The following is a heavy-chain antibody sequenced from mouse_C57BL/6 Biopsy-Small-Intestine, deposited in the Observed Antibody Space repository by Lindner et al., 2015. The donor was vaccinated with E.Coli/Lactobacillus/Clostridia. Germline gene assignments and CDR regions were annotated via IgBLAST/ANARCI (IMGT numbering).Heavy chain of an antibody. V-gene: IGHV1-80*01. Sequence: SGAELVKPGASVKISCKASGYAFSSYWMNWVKQRPGKGLEWIGQIYPGDGDTNYNGKFKGKATLTADKSSSTAYMQLSSLTSEDSAVYFCARGGDYYDYFDYWGQGTTLTVSS. CDR2: IYPGDGDT. CDR3: ARGGDYYDYFDY. D-gene: IGHD1-1*01. CDR1: GYAFSSYW. J-gene: IGHJ2*01.